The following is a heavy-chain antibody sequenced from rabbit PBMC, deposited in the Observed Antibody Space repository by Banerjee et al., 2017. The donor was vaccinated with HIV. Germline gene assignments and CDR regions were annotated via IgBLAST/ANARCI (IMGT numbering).Heavy chain of an antibody. Sequence: QEQLVESGGGLVQPEGSLTLTCTASGFSFSGAYYFCWVRQAPGKGLEWIACINSGSSGSTYYASWAKGRFTISKTSSTTVTLQMTSLTAADTATYFCARETSSGWGVVSYYFALWGPGTLVTVS. CDR1: GFSFSGAYY. CDR2: INSGSSGST. V-gene: IGHV1S45*01. CDR3: ARETSSGWGVVSYYFAL. D-gene: IGHD4-1*01. J-gene: IGHJ4*01.